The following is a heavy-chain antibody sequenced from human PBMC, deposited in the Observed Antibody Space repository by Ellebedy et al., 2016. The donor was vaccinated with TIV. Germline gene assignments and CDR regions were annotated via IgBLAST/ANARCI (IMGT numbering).Heavy chain of an antibody. CDR1: GFAFNLFR. J-gene: IGHJ4*02. D-gene: IGHD3-3*02. Sequence: GESLKISCAASGFAFNLFRMHWVRPAPGKGPVWGSLIQSDGISTNSADYVGGRFTIARDNAKNMLYLQMTSQTAADTGVYYCEREKDARISWGQGTHVTVSS. CDR3: EREKDARIS. V-gene: IGHV3-74*01. CDR2: IQSDGIST.